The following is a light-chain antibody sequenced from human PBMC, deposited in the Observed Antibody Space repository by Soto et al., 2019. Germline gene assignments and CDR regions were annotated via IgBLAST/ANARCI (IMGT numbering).Light chain of an antibody. Sequence: EIVLTQSPATLSLSPGERATLSCRASQSVSSYLAWYQQKPGQAPRLLIYDASNRATGIPARFRGSGSVTELPLTISKLEPEDFAVYYCLHRSNWPLTFGGEKKMAIK. CDR1: QSVSSY. V-gene: IGKV3-11*01. CDR2: DAS. CDR3: LHRSNWPLT. J-gene: IGKJ4*01.